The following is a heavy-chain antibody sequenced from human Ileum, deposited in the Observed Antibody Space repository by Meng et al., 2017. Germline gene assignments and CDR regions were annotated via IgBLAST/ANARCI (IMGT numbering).Heavy chain of an antibody. V-gene: IGHV2-5*02. Sequence: FTVKESGPTLVKPTQTLTQTCAFSGFSLRSSGVGVGWIRQPPGKALEWLALIYWDDDKRYSPSLKSRLTITKDTSKNQVVLTMTNMDPVDTATYYCAHSYYYDSSGYYQLFDYWGQGTLVTVSS. CDR3: AHSYYYDSSGYYQLFDY. J-gene: IGHJ4*02. CDR1: GFSLRSSGVG. D-gene: IGHD3-22*01. CDR2: IYWDDDK.